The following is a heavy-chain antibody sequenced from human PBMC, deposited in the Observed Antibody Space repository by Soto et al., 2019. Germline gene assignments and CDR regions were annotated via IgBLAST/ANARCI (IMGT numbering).Heavy chain of an antibody. J-gene: IGHJ4*02. CDR1: GDSVSSNSAA. V-gene: IGHV6-1*01. D-gene: IGHD3-3*01. Sequence: KQSQTLSLTCAISGDSVSSNSAAWNWIRQSPSRGLEWLGRTYYRSKWYNDYAVSVKSRITINPDTSKNQFSLQLNSVTPEDTAVYYCARDSDNGFWSGYSYDYWGQGTLVTVSS. CDR3: ARDSDNGFWSGYSYDY. CDR2: TYYRSKWYN.